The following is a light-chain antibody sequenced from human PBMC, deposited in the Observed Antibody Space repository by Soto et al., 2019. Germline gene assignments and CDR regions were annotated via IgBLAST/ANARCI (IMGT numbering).Light chain of an antibody. CDR2: EVS. CDR3: SSYTISNTALWV. V-gene: IGLV2-14*01. J-gene: IGLJ3*02. CDR1: NSDVGGYNY. Sequence: QSALTQPASVSGSPGQSITISCTGTNSDVGGYNYVSWYQQHPGKAPKLMIYEVSNRPSGVSNRLSGSKSGNTASLTISGLQAEDEADYYCSSYTISNTALWVCGGGTKLTVL.